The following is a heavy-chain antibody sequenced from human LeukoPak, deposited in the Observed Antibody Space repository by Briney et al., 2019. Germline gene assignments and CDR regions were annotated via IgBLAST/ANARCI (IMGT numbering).Heavy chain of an antibody. CDR2: ISSNGYI. CDR1: GFTFSSYN. Sequence: GGSLRLSCAASGFTFSSYNMTWVRRAPGKGLEWVSSISSNGYIYYADSLKGRFTISRDNAKNSLFLQMNSLRAEGTAVYYCARVTVATILLDFWGQGTLVTVSS. CDR3: ARVTVATILLDF. V-gene: IGHV3-21*01. D-gene: IGHD5-12*01. J-gene: IGHJ4*02.